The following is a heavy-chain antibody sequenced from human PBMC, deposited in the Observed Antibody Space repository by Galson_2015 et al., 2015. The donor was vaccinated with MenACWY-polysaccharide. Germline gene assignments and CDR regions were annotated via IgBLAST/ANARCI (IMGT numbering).Heavy chain of an antibody. J-gene: IGHJ5*01. D-gene: IGHD2-21*01. Sequence: SLRLSCAASGFTFRTFPMNWVRLTPGKGLEWVAGISGSGNSAFYADSVRGRFTISRDNSRNTLYLQMNSLRADDTALYYCAKSGGDGVTVFATVPTAPESWGHGTLVTVSS. V-gene: IGHV3-23*01. CDR1: GFTFRTFP. CDR2: ISGSGNSA. CDR3: AKSGGDGVTVFATVPTAPES.